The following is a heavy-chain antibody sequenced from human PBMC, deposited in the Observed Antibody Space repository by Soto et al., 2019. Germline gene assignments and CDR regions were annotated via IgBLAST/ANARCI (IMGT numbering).Heavy chain of an antibody. D-gene: IGHD3-22*01. J-gene: IGHJ4*02. CDR2: ISCNSGSI. Sequence: EVQLVESGGGLVQPGRSLRLSCAASGFTFDDYAMHWVRQAPGKGLEWVSGISCNSGSIGYADSVKGRFTISRDNAKNSLYMQMNSLRAEDTDLYYCAKDRTEYYYDSLDYWGQGTLVTVSS. CDR3: AKDRTEYYYDSLDY. V-gene: IGHV3-9*01. CDR1: GFTFDDYA.